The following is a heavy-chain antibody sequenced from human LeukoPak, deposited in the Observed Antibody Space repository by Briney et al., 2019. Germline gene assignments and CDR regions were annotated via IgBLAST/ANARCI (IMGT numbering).Heavy chain of an antibody. V-gene: IGHV3-33*06. J-gene: IGHJ4*02. CDR2: IWYDGSNK. D-gene: IGHD2-2*01. CDR1: GFTFSSYG. Sequence: PGRSLRLSCAASGFTFSSYGMHWVRQAPGKGLEWVAVIWYDGSNKYYADSVKGRFTISRDNSKNTLYLQMNSLRAEDTAVYCCAKDSSGKYQLLSRAFDYWGQGTLVTVSS. CDR3: AKDSSGKYQLLSRAFDY.